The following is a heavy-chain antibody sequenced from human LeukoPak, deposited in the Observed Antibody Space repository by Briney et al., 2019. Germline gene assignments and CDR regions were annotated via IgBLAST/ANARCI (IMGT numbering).Heavy chain of an antibody. D-gene: IGHD6-13*01. CDR3: ARDMGSAAGHDY. V-gene: IGHV4-34*01. CDR1: GFTVSSNY. CDR2: INHSGSA. J-gene: IGHJ4*02. Sequence: GSLRLSCAASGFTVSSNYMSWVRQPPGKGLEWIGEINHSGSANYNPSLKSRVTISIDMAKKHFSLKLNSVTAADTAVYYCARDMGSAAGHDYWGQGTLVTVSS.